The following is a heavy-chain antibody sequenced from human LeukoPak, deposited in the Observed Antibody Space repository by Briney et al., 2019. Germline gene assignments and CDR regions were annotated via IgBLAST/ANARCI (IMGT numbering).Heavy chain of an antibody. CDR1: GGSISSYY. Sequence: SETLSLTCTVSGGSISSYYWSWIRQPPGKGLEWIAYISDIGSINYNPSLKSRVTISLDTSKNQFSLKLSSVTAADTAVYYCARHAEYYYDSSGLFYGMDVWGQGTTVTVSS. J-gene: IGHJ6*02. CDR2: ISDIGSI. D-gene: IGHD3-22*01. V-gene: IGHV4-59*08. CDR3: ARHAEYYYDSSGLFYGMDV.